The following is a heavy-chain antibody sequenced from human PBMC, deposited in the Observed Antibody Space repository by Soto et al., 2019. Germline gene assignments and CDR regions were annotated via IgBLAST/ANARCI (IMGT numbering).Heavy chain of an antibody. D-gene: IGHD6-6*01. CDR1: GGTFSSYT. Sequence: SVKVSCKASGGTFSSYTISWVRQAPGQGLERMGRIIPILHMANYAQKFQDRVTITADKSTSTAYMDLSSLRSEDTALYYFVRDRASISAGGAFDIWGQGTMVTVSS. CDR3: VRDRASISAGGAFDI. CDR2: IIPILHMA. J-gene: IGHJ3*02. V-gene: IGHV1-69*04.